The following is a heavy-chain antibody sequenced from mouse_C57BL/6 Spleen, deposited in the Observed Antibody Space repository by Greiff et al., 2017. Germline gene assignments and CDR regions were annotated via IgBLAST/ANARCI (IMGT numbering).Heavy chain of an antibody. D-gene: IGHD3-3*01. CDR1: GYAFTNYL. CDR3: ARGTGAY. Sequence: VQLKESGAELVRPGTSVKVSCKASGYAFTNYLIEWVKQRPGQGLEWIGVINPGSGGTNYNEKFKGKATLTADKSSSTAYMQLSSLTSEDSAVYFCARGTGAYWGQGTLVTVSA. V-gene: IGHV1-54*01. J-gene: IGHJ3*01. CDR2: INPGSGGT.